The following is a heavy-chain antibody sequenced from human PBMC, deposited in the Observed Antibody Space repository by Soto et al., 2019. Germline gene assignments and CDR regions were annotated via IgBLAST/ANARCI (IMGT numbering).Heavy chain of an antibody. CDR1: GGSISSGDYY. CDR3: ARDYYGSGHPYGMDV. Sequence: SETLSLTCTVSGGSISSGDYYWSWIRQPPGKGLEWIGYIYYSGSTYYNPSLKSRVTISVDTSKNQFSLKLSSVTAADTAVYYCARDYYGSGHPYGMDVWGQGTTVTVSS. CDR2: IYYSGST. V-gene: IGHV4-30-4*01. D-gene: IGHD3-10*01. J-gene: IGHJ6*02.